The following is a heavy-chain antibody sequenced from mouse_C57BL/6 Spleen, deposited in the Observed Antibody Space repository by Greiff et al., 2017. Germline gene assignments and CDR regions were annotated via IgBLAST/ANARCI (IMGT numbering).Heavy chain of an antibody. Sequence: LQESGPELVKPGASVKISCKASGYAFSSSWMNWVKQRPGKGLEWIGRIYPGDGDTNYNGKFKGKATLTADKSSSTAYMQLSSLTSEDSAVYFCARAYGSYYWYFDVWGTGTTVTVSS. D-gene: IGHD1-1*01. CDR3: ARAYGSYYWYFDV. V-gene: IGHV1-82*01. CDR1: GYAFSSSW. J-gene: IGHJ1*03. CDR2: IYPGDGDT.